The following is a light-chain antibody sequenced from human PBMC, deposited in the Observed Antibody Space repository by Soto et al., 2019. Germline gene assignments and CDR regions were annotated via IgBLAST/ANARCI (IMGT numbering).Light chain of an antibody. CDR1: QGISSL. V-gene: IGKV1-12*01. J-gene: IGKJ4*01. CDR3: QRADNYPLT. Sequence: DIQMTQSPSSVSASVGDRVTITCRASQGISSLLAWYHQKPGKGPNLLIHTASSLQSGVPSRFIRRGYGTDFTLTIGGLKPEDIATYYCQRADNYPLTFGGGTDMEI. CDR2: TAS.